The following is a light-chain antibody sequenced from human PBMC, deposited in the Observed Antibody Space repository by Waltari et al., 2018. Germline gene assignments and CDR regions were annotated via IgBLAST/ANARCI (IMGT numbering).Light chain of an antibody. J-gene: IGLJ1*01. Sequence: QSALTQPHSVAKSRGQSVTIACTGTSSDIGGDNGVDWYQQPSVTAPILLIYEVSKRPSGVSDRFSGSKSGNTASLTISGLQAEDEADYYCGSYRSGSTYIFGAGTRLTVL. V-gene: IGLV2-18*02. CDR1: SSDIGGDNG. CDR2: EVS. CDR3: GSYRSGSTYI.